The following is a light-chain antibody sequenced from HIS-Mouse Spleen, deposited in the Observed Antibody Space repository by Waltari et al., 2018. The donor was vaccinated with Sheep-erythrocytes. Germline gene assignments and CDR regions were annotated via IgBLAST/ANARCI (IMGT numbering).Light chain of an antibody. CDR3: CSYAGSYNHV. V-gene: IGLV2-11*01. J-gene: IGLJ1*01. Sequence: QSALTQPRSVSGSPGPSVTISCTGTRSHVGGYNYVSWYQQHPGKAPKLMIYDVSKRPSGVPDRFSGSKSGNTASLTISGLQAEDEADYYCCSYAGSYNHVFATGTKVTVL. CDR2: DVS. CDR1: RSHVGGYNY.